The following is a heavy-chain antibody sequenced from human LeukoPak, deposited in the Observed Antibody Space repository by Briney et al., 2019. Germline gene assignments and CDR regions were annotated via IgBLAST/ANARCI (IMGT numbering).Heavy chain of an antibody. J-gene: IGHJ4*02. CDR3: ARDRNYYDSSGCLDY. Sequence: GGSLRLSCAASGFTFSSYAMHWVRQAPGKGLEWVAVISYDGSNKYYADSVKGRFTISRDNSKNTLYLQMNSLRAEDTAVYYRARDRNYYDSSGCLDYWGQGTLVTVSS. D-gene: IGHD3-22*01. CDR1: GFTFSSYA. V-gene: IGHV3-30-3*01. CDR2: ISYDGSNK.